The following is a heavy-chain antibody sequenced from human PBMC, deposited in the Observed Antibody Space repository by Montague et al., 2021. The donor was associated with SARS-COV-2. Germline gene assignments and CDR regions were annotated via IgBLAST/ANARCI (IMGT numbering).Heavy chain of an antibody. CDR3: ASPTYYYDSSGSEAFDI. J-gene: IGHJ3*02. Sequence: SETLSLTCTVSGGSISSSNYYWSWLSQPPGKGLEWIGSIYYSWSTYYNPSLKSRVTIFVDTYKNQFSLKLISVTAADTAVYYCASPTYYYDSSGSEAFDIWGQGTMVTVSS. V-gene: IGHV4-39*01. CDR2: IYYSWST. CDR1: GGSISSSNYY. D-gene: IGHD3-22*01.